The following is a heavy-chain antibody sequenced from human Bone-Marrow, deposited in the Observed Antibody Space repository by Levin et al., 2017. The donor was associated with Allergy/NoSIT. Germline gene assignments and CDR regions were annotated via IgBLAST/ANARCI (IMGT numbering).Heavy chain of an antibody. D-gene: IGHD2-2*01. Sequence: QPGGSLRLSCAASGFTFSNYWMHWVRQAPGKGLVWVSRVDHDGSTTKYADSVTGRFTISRDNAKNMLYLQMNSLRVEDTAVYYCVRCEIPPCRSPTWGQGTLVTVSS. CDR1: GFTFSNYW. J-gene: IGHJ5*02. CDR3: VRCEIPPCRSPT. V-gene: IGHV3-74*03. CDR2: VDHDGSTT.